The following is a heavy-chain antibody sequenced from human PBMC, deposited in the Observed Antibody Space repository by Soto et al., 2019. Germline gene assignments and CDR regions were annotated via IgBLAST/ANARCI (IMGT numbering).Heavy chain of an antibody. CDR3: AHKRDVSRGFKS. J-gene: IGHJ5*01. CDR2: IYWDDDQ. Sequence: QITLKESGPTLVKPTQTLTLTCTFSGFSFSINGVAVGWIRQPPGQALEWLALIYWDDDQRYNPSLKNRLTIXKXISRSQVVLTMTNMDPVDTATYDCAHKRDVSRGFKSWGQGTLVTVSS. V-gene: IGHV2-5*02. CDR1: GFSFSINGVA.